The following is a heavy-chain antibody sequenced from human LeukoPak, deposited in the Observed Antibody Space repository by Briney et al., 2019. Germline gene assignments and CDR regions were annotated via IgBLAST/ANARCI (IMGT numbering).Heavy chain of an antibody. D-gene: IGHD1-14*01. V-gene: IGHV3-21*01. J-gene: IGHJ4*02. Sequence: GGSLRLSCAASGFTFSTYNMKWVRQAPGKRLEWVSSISSSGSYIYYADSVKGRFTISRDNGKNSLYLQMNSLRAEDTAVCYCARGPGFDYWGRGTLVTVSS. CDR2: ISSSGSYI. CDR1: GFTFSTYN. CDR3: ARGPGFDY.